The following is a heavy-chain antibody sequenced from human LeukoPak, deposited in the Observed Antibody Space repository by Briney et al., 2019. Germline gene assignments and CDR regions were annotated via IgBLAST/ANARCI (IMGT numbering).Heavy chain of an antibody. CDR3: AKDPYYYGSGSPDY. Sequence: GGSLGLSCAASGFTFSSYGMTWVRRAPGKGLEWVSGISGSGGSTYYADSVKGRFTISRDNSKNTLYLQMNSLRAEDTAVYYCAKDPYYYGSGSPDYWGQGTLVTVSP. CDR1: GFTFSSYG. D-gene: IGHD3-10*01. CDR2: ISGSGGST. J-gene: IGHJ4*02. V-gene: IGHV3-23*01.